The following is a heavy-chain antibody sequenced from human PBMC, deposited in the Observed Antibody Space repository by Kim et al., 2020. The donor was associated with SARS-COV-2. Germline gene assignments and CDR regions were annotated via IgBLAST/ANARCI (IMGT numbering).Heavy chain of an antibody. V-gene: IGHV2-5*02. J-gene: IGHJ5*02. CDR2: IYWDDDK. CDR1: GFSLSSTTES. Sequence: SGPTLVNPTHTLTLTCTFSGFSLSSTTESVGWIRQSPGKALEWLALIYWDDDKIYSPSLRTRLTITKDTSKNQVVLSMTNMDPVDTGTYYCAHSRHKWFDPWGQGTLVTVSS. CDR3: AHSRHKWFDP.